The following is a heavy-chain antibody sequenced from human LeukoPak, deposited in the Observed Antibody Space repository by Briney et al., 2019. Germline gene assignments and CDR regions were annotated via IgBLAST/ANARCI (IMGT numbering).Heavy chain of an antibody. J-gene: IGHJ4*02. CDR2: INHSGST. Sequence: PSETLSLTCAVYGGSFSGYYWSWIRQPPGKGLEWIGEINHSGSTNYHPSLKSRVTISVDTSKNQFSLKLTSVTAADTAVYYCARLNIAGGFDYLGQGTLVTGSS. D-gene: IGHD5-12*01. CDR3: ARLNIAGGFDY. CDR1: GGSFSGYY. V-gene: IGHV4-34*01.